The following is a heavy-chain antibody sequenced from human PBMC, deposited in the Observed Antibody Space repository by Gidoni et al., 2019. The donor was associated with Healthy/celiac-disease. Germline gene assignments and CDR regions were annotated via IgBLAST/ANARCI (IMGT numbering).Heavy chain of an antibody. CDR3: AKVPYLLAAADY. J-gene: IGHJ4*02. D-gene: IGHD6-13*01. Sequence: EVQLLESGGGLVQPGGSLRLSCAASGFTFSSYAMNWVRQAPRKGLEWVSAISGSGGSTHYADSVKGRFTISRDNSKNTLFLQMNSLRAEDTAVYYCAKVPYLLAAADYWGQGTLVTVSS. CDR1: GFTFSSYA. CDR2: ISGSGGST. V-gene: IGHV3-23*01.